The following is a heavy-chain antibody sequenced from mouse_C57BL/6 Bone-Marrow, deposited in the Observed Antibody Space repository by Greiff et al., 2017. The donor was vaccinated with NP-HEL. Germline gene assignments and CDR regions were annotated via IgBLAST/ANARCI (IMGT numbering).Heavy chain of an antibody. CDR3: ARALFPPTVVATDY. CDR2: IYPGSGNT. V-gene: IGHV1-76*01. CDR1: GYTFTDYY. J-gene: IGHJ2*01. Sequence: QVQLQQSGAELVRPGASVKLSCKASGYTFTDYYINWVKQRPGQGLEWIARIYPGSGNTYYNEKFKGKATLTAEKSSSTAYMQLSSLTSEDSAVYFCARALFPPTVVATDYWGQGTTLTVSS. D-gene: IGHD1-1*01.